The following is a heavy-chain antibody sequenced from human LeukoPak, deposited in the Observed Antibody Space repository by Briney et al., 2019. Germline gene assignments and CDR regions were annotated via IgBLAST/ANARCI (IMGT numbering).Heavy chain of an antibody. CDR2: IKEDGSEK. V-gene: IGHV3-7*01. Sequence: GGSLRLSCTASGFTFSTYWMNWVRQAPGKGLEWVANIKEDGSEKYYVDSVKGRFTISRDNAKNSLYLQMNSLRPEDTAVYSCARVSYGFFDYWGQGTLVTVSS. CDR3: ARVSYGFFDY. J-gene: IGHJ4*02. CDR1: GFTFSTYW. D-gene: IGHD3-10*01.